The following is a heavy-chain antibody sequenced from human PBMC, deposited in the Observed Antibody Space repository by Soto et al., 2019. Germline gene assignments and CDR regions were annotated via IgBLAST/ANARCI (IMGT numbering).Heavy chain of an antibody. CDR3: ARDFPMVRGGHSWFDP. V-gene: IGHV3-48*01. CDR1: GFTFSSYS. CDR2: ISSSSSTI. J-gene: IGHJ5*02. Sequence: GGSLRLSCAASGFTFSSYSMNWVRQAPGKGLEWVSYISSSSSTIYYADSVKGRFTISRDNAKNSLYLQMNSLRAEDTAVYYCARDFPMVRGGHSWFDPWGQGTLVTVSS. D-gene: IGHD3-10*01.